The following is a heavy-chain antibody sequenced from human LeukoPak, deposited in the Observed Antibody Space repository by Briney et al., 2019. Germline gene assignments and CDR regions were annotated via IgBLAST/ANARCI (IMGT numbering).Heavy chain of an antibody. D-gene: IGHD1-1*01. CDR2: INWNGGST. CDR1: GFTFDDYG. V-gene: IGHV3-20*04. Sequence: GGSLRLSCAASGFTFDDYGMSWVRQAPGKGLEWVSGINWNGGSTGYADSVKGRFTISRDNAKNSLYLQMNSLRAEDTALYYCAGAGYNWNAGYYYYYYMDVWGKGTTVTVSS. CDR3: AGAGYNWNAGYYYYYYMDV. J-gene: IGHJ6*03.